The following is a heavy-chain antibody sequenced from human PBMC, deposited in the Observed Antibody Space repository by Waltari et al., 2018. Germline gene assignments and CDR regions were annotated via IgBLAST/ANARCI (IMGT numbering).Heavy chain of an antibody. D-gene: IGHD3-16*01. J-gene: IGHJ4*02. V-gene: IGHV4-34*01. CDR2: INHSGST. CDR1: GGSFSGYY. Sequence: QVQLQQWGAGLLKPSETLSLTCAVYGGSFSGYYWSWIRQPPGKGLEWIGEINHSGSTNYNPSLKSRVTISVDTSKNQFSLKLSSVTAADTAVYYCARRKSDYDYIWGSYADEYYFDYWGQGTLVIVSS. CDR3: ARRKSDYDYIWGSYADEYYFDY.